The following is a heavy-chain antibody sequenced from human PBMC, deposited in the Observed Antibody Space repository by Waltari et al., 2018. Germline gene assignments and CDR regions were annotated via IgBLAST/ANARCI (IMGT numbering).Heavy chain of an antibody. V-gene: IGHV5-51*01. D-gene: IGHD3-22*01. CDR2: IQPGDSET. J-gene: IGHJ3*02. CDR3: ARQSVVSAHGDAFDI. Sequence: EVQMVQSGAEVKKSGESLTISCQASGYSFNDYWITWVRQKPGKGLEWLGGIQPGDSETKYSPSFQGQVTISVDKSINITYLQWSSLRASDTAIFYCARQSVVSAHGDAFDIWGQGTRVIVSS. CDR1: GYSFNDYW.